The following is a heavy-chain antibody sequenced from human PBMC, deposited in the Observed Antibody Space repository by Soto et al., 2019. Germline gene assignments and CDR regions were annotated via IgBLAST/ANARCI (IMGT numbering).Heavy chain of an antibody. CDR2: INHSGST. CDR3: ARGVVVPAATTRCWYFDL. J-gene: IGHJ2*01. Sequence: PSETLSLTCAVYGGSFSGYYWSWIRQPPGKGLEWIGEINHSGSTNYNPSLKSRVTISVDTSKNQFSLKLSSVSAADTAVYYCARGVVVPAATTRCWYFDLWGRGTLVTVSS. CDR1: GGSFSGYY. V-gene: IGHV4-34*01. D-gene: IGHD2-2*01.